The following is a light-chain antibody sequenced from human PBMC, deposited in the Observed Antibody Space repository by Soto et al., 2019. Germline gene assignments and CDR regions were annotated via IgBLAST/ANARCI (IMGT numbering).Light chain of an antibody. CDR3: QPYNHRPS. CDR2: AAS. V-gene: IGKV1-39*02. Sequence: DIQMTQSPSSLSASVGDRVTITCRASQSISNNLNWYHQKPGKPPKLLIFAASTLQSGVPSRFSGGGSGTDFTLTINSLQPEDFAVYSCQPYNHRPSLGQGTQVDIK. J-gene: IGKJ1*01. CDR1: QSISNN.